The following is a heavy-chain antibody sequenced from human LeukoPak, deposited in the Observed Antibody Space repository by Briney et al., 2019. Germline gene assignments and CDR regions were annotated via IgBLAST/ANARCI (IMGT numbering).Heavy chain of an antibody. CDR2: MNSGDA. J-gene: IGHJ4*02. D-gene: IGHD2-15*01. V-gene: IGHV1-8*01. CDR1: GYTFTNYD. CDR3: ARGRGYCSGGSCYSPLVY. Sequence: ASLKVSCKASGYTFTNYDINWVRQAPGQGLEWMGWMNSGDAGYAQKFQGRVTMTRDISITTAYLELSSLTSEDTAVYYCARGRGYCSGGSCYSPLVYWGQGTLVTVSS.